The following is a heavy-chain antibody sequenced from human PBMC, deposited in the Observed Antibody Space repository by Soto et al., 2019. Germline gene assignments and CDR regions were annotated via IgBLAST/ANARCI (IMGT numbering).Heavy chain of an antibody. CDR3: ARGGTVVTDAFDI. J-gene: IGHJ3*02. CDR2: INPNSGGT. V-gene: IGHV1-2*04. D-gene: IGHD2-15*01. CDR1: GYTFTGYY. Sequence: ASVKVSCKASGYTFTGYYMHWVRQAPGQGLEWMGWINPNSGGTNYAQKFQGWVTMTRDTPISTAYMELSRLRSDDTAVYYCARGGTVVTDAFDIWGQGTMVTVSS.